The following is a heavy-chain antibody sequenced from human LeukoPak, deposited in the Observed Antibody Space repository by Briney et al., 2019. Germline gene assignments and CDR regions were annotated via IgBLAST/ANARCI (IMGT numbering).Heavy chain of an antibody. V-gene: IGHV4-61*02. CDR2: IYTNGGA. Sequence: SQTLSLTCTVSGGSVTSGNYYWNWIRQPAGKGLEWIGRIYTNGGASYNPSLKSRVTISIDASKNQFSLKLSSVTAADTAVCYCAREPPGYWGQGILVTVSS. CDR3: AREPPGY. J-gene: IGHJ4*02. CDR1: GGSVTSGNYY.